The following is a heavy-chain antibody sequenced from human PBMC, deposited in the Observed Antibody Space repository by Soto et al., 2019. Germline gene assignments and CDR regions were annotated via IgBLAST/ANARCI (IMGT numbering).Heavy chain of an antibody. Sequence: SETLSLTCTVSGGSISSYYWSWIRQPPGKGLEWIGYIYYSGSTNYNPSLKSRVTISVDTSKNQFSLKLSSVTAADTAVYYCARLEFENDDYGYWGQGTLVTVSS. CDR2: IYYSGST. D-gene: IGHD4-17*01. CDR1: GGSISSYY. CDR3: ARLEFENDDYGY. V-gene: IGHV4-59*08. J-gene: IGHJ4*02.